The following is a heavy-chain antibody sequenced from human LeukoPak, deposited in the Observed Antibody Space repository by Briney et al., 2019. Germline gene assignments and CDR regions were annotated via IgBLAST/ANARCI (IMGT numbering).Heavy chain of an antibody. CDR1: GYTFTSYG. CDR3: ARETPYGDRVSGLDY. Sequence: ASVKVSCKASGYTFTSYGISWVRQAPGQGLEWMGWISAYNGNTNYAQKLQGRVTMTTDTSTSTAYMELRSLRSDDTAVYYCARETPYGDRVSGLDYWGQGTLVTVSS. CDR2: ISAYNGNT. V-gene: IGHV1-18*01. D-gene: IGHD4-17*01. J-gene: IGHJ4*02.